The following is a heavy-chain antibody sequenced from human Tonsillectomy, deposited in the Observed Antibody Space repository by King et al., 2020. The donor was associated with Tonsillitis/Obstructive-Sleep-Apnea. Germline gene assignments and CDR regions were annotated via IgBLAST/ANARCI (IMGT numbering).Heavy chain of an antibody. CDR3: ARKGYSSGWYYFDY. V-gene: IGHV3-33*01. J-gene: IGHJ4*02. D-gene: IGHD6-19*01. CDR2: IWYDGSNK. Sequence: VQLVESGGGVVQPGRSLRLSCVASGFTFSGSGMHWVRQAPGKGREWVAVIWYDGSNKYYAESVKGRFTISRDNSKNTLYLQINSLRAEDTAVYYCARKGYSSGWYYFDYWGQGTLVTVSS. CDR1: GFTFSGSG.